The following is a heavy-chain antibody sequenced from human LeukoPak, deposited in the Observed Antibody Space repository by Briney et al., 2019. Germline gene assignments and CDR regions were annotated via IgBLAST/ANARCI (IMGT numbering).Heavy chain of an antibody. J-gene: IGHJ4*02. CDR1: GGSISSGGYS. CDR3: ARGVDYSNYFDY. Sequence: TLSTPFGVSGGSISSGGYSWSWIRPPPGKGLEWIGYIYHSGSTYYNPCLKSRVTISVDRSKIQFSLKLCAVTAADTAVQYCARGVDYSNYFDYWGQGSLLTVSS. V-gene: IGHV4-30-2*01. CDR2: IYHSGST. D-gene: IGHD4-11*01.